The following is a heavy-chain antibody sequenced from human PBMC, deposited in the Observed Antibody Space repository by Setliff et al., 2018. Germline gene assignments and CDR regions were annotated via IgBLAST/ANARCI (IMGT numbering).Heavy chain of an antibody. J-gene: IGHJ6*03. CDR3: ARATRLGTIKYRGDYYMDV. D-gene: IGHD5-18*01. CDR2: INTNTGNP. CDR1: GYTFTTYA. Sequence: ASVKVSCKASGYTFTTYAISWMRQAPGQGLEYMGWINTNTGNPSYAQGFTGRSVFSLDTSVSTAYLQISSLKAEDTAIYYCARATRLGTIKYRGDYYMDVWGKGTTVTVS. V-gene: IGHV7-4-1*02.